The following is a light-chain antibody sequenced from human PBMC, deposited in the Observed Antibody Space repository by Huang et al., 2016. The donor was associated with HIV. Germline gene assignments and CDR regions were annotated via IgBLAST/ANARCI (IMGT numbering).Light chain of an antibody. CDR2: GAS. Sequence: EIVMKQSPATLSVSPGERTTLSCRASQIIITNFAWYQQKPGQTPRRLSYGASTRATAIPARFSAGGSGTEFTLTISSLQSEDFAVYYCQQYNSWPRTFGQGTKVEIK. V-gene: IGKV3-15*01. CDR1: QIIITN. J-gene: IGKJ1*01. CDR3: QQYNSWPRT.